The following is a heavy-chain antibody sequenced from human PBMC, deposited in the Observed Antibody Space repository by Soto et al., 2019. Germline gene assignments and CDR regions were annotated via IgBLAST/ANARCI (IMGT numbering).Heavy chain of an antibody. Sequence: PGGSLRLSCAASGFTFSNAWMNWVRQAPGKGLEWVGRIKSKTDGGTTDYAAPVKGRFTISRDDSKNTLYLQMNSLKTEDTAVYYCTTDLVSTTYSYGFGRYYYYGMDVWGQGTTVTVSS. D-gene: IGHD5-18*01. V-gene: IGHV3-15*07. J-gene: IGHJ6*02. CDR1: GFTFSNAW. CDR3: TTDLVSTTYSYGFGRYYYYGMDV. CDR2: IKSKTDGGTT.